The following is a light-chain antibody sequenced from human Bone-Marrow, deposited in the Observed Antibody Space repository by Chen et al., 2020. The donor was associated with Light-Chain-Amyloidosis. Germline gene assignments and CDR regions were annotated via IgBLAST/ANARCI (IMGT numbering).Light chain of an antibody. Sequence: IVLTPSPGTLSLSPGEGANLSCRASQTISSNYLTWDQQKFGQAPRLLIYGSSSRATGIPDRFTGSGSGTDFTLTINRLEPEDFAMYYCQQYGTSPLTFGGGTKVEIK. J-gene: IGKJ4*01. CDR2: GSS. CDR3: QQYGTSPLT. CDR1: QTISSNY. V-gene: IGKV3-20*01.